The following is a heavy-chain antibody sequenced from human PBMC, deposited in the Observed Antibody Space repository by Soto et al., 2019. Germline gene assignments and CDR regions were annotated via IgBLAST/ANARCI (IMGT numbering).Heavy chain of an antibody. D-gene: IGHD5-18*01. CDR1: GTSVSNYY. CDR2: IYTSGST. J-gene: IGHJ4*02. V-gene: IGHV4-4*07. CDR3: ARGGIQLSYAFDY. Sequence: SETLSLTCSVSGTSVSNYYWSWIRQPAGKGLEHIGRIYTSGSTSYNPSLKSRVTMSMDTSQTQIYLNLTSVTAADTAVYYYARGGIQLSYAFDYWGQGIQVTVSS.